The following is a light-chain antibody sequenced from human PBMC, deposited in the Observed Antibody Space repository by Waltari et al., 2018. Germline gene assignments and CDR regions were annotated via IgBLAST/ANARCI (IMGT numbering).Light chain of an antibody. CDR1: IDNVGSYT. Sequence: QSALTQEASVSGAVGQKVTLSCSGNIDNVGSYTVGWYQQISHGTPKTVMFGDSLPSGIPDRFSGSKSGTTASLTISGLQPEDEAEYFCSTWDYDLGVVVFAGGTKLTVL. CDR3: STWDYDLGVVV. V-gene: IGLV1-44*01. CDR2: GDS. J-gene: IGLJ2*01.